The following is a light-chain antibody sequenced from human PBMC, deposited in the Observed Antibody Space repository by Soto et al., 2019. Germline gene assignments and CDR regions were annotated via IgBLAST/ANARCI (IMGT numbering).Light chain of an antibody. CDR2: DAS. CDR1: QSVSSS. V-gene: IGKV3-11*01. J-gene: IGKJ5*01. CDR3: QQRSNWPIT. Sequence: EIVLTQSPATLSVSPGERATLSCRASQSVSSSLAWYQQKPGQAPRLLIYDASTRATGIPVRFSGSGSGTDFTLTISSLEPEDFAIYYCQQRSNWPITFGQGTRLEI.